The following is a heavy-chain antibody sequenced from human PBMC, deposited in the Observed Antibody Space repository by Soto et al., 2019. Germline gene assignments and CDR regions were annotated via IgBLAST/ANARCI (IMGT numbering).Heavy chain of an antibody. D-gene: IGHD5-12*01. CDR2: IYYSGST. V-gene: IGHV4-39*01. CDR1: GGSISSSSYY. J-gene: IGHJ4*02. Sequence: SETLSLTCTVSGGSISSSSYYWGWIRQPPGKGLEWIGSIYYSGSTYYNPSLKSRATISVDTSKNQFSLKLSSVTAADTAVYYCARLALIVATIGYWGQGTLVTVSS. CDR3: ARLALIVATIGY.